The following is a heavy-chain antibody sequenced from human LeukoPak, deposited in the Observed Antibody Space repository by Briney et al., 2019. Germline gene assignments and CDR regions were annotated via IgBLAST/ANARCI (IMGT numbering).Heavy chain of an antibody. D-gene: IGHD1-26*01. CDR1: GASNTTYY. CDR2: IHSSGSA. V-gene: IGHV4-59*01. Sequence: SETLSLTCTVSGASNTTYYWSWIRQPPGKGLEYIGQIHSSGSANYNPSLKSRVAMSLDASKNQFSLTASSVTAADTAIYYRARDILDVGATHYFDYWGQGSLLTVSS. CDR3: ARDILDVGATHYFDY. J-gene: IGHJ4*02.